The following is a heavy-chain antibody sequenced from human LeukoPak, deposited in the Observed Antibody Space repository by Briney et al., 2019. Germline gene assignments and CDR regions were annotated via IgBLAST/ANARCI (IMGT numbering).Heavy chain of an antibody. D-gene: IGHD2-21*02. CDR2: IWYDGSNK. CDR1: GFTFSSYG. V-gene: IGHV3-33*01. CDR3: ARDLKGDGYFGY. J-gene: IGHJ4*02. Sequence: GGSLRLSCAASGFTFSSYGMHWVRQAPGKGLEWVAVIWYDGSNKYYADSVKGRFTISRDNSKNTLYLQMNSLRAEDTAVYYCARDLKGDGYFGYWGQGTLVTVSS.